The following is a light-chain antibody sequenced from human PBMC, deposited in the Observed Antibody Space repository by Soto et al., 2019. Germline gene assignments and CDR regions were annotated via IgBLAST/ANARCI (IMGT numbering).Light chain of an antibody. CDR2: DGS. V-gene: IGKV1-33*01. Sequence: DILMTQSPSSLSASVGDRVTITCQASQDISNYLTWYQQKAGQAPKVLIYDGSILETGVPSRFSGSGSGTDFTITISILQHEDIATYYCQQYENPPRTFGGGTKVEI. CDR3: QQYENPPRT. CDR1: QDISNY. J-gene: IGKJ4*02.